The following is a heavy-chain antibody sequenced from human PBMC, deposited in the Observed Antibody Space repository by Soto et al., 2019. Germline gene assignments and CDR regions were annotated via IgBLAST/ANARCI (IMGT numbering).Heavy chain of an antibody. Sequence: GGSLRLSCAASGFTFSSYSMNWVRQAPGKGLEWVSYISSSSSTIYYADYVKGRFTISRDNAKNSLYLQMNSLRAEDTAVYYCARDHSRLPSRYFDWLSPHIPFDPWGQGTLVTVSS. V-gene: IGHV3-48*01. CDR1: GFTFSSYS. CDR2: ISSSSSTI. CDR3: ARDHSRLPSRYFDWLSPHIPFDP. D-gene: IGHD3-9*01. J-gene: IGHJ5*02.